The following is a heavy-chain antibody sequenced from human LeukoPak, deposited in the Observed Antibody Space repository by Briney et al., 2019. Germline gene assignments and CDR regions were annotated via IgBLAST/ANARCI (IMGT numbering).Heavy chain of an antibody. Sequence: SSGTLSLTCAVSGGSISSSNWWSWVRQPPGKGLEWIGEIYHSGSTNYNPSLKSRVTISVDKSKNQFSLKLSSVTAADTAVYYCATSGYSYGPEYFQHWGQGTLVTVSS. D-gene: IGHD5-18*01. CDR2: IYHSGST. V-gene: IGHV4-4*02. J-gene: IGHJ1*01. CDR3: ATSGYSYGPEYFQH. CDR1: GGSISSSNW.